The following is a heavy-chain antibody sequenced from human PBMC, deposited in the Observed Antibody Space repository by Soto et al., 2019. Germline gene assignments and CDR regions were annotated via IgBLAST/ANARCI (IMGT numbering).Heavy chain of an antibody. CDR2: ISSNGDST. CDR3: VHPRSTVQIPPT. Sequence: LRLSCSASGFTFSMFSMHWVRQAPGKGLEYVSGISSNGDSTYYADSVKGRFTISRDNSKNTLYLQMSSLRAVDTAVYYCVHPRSTVQIPPTWGQGTLVTVS. CDR1: GFTFSMFS. D-gene: IGHD4-17*01. J-gene: IGHJ5*02. V-gene: IGHV3-64D*06.